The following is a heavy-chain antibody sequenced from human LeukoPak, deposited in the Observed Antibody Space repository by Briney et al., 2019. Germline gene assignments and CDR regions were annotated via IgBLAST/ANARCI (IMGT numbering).Heavy chain of an antibody. Sequence: GGSLRLSCAASGFTFSSSWMIWARQAPGKGLEWVANINQDGGQKYYLDSVKGRFTISRDNADHSLYLQMDGLRAEDTAVYYCATNTRAYAVLLAYWGQGTLVTVSS. CDR2: INQDGGQK. CDR1: GFTFSSSW. J-gene: IGHJ4*02. CDR3: ATNTRAYAVLLAY. V-gene: IGHV3-7*01. D-gene: IGHD4-17*01.